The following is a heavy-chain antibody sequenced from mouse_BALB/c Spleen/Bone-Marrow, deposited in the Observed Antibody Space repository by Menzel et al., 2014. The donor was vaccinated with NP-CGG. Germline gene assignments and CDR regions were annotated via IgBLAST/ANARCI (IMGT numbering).Heavy chain of an antibody. CDR2: INSNGGST. CDR3: ARVWYFDY. Sequence: EVKLVESGGGLVQPGGSLKLSCAASGFTLSSYGMSWVRQTPDKRLELVATINSNGGSTYYPDSVKGRFTISRDNAKNTLYLQMSSLKSEDTAMYYCARVWYFDYWGQGTSLTVSS. CDR1: GFTLSSYG. J-gene: IGHJ2*03. V-gene: IGHV5-6-3*01.